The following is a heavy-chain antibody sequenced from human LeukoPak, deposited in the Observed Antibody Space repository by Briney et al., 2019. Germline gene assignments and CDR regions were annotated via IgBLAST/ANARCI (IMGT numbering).Heavy chain of an antibody. Sequence: GSLRLSCAASGFTVSSNDMSWVRQTPGKGLEWVSVIYSGGTTYYADSVKGRFTISRDNAKNSLYLQMNSLRAEDTAVYYCARDRGWLHVGGAFDIWGQGTMVTVSS. CDR3: ARDRGWLHVGGAFDI. D-gene: IGHD5-12*01. CDR1: GFTVSSND. J-gene: IGHJ3*02. CDR2: IYSGGTT. V-gene: IGHV3-53*01.